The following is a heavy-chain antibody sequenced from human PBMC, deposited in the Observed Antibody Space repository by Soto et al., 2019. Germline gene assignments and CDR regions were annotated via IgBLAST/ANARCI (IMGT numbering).Heavy chain of an antibody. CDR3: ADPVRAATHYDYYDMDV. CDR1: GFTFNYYT. V-gene: IGHV3-23*01. J-gene: IGHJ6*02. Sequence: DVQLLESGGGLVQPGGSLRLSCAASGFTFNYYTMSWVRQAPGKGLEWVSGISGSGDTIYYVDSVKGRFTISRDNSKNTLSLQMNSLRADDTAVYYCADPVRAATHYDYYDMDVWCQGTTVTVSS. D-gene: IGHD2-2*01. CDR2: ISGSGDTI.